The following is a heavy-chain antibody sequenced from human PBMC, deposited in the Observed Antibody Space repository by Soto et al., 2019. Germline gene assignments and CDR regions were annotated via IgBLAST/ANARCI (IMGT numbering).Heavy chain of an antibody. V-gene: IGHV5-51*01. Sequence: GESLKISCKGSGYSFTSYWIGWVRQMPGKGLEWMGISYPGDSDTRYSPSFQGQVTITADKSISTANLQWSSLKASDTAMYYCSRLIPGGNVAFDIWGQGTMVTVSS. D-gene: IGHD3-16*01. J-gene: IGHJ3*02. CDR1: GYSFTSYW. CDR2: SYPGDSDT. CDR3: SRLIPGGNVAFDI.